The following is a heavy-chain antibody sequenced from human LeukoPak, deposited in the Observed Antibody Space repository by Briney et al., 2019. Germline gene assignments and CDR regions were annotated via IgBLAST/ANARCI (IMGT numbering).Heavy chain of an antibody. CDR3: AKAPTLYCGGDCFADY. D-gene: IGHD2-21*02. J-gene: IGHJ4*02. Sequence: SETLSLTCTVSGGSISSYYWSWIRQPPGKGLEWIGYIYYSGSTNYNPSLKSRVTISVDTSKNQFSLKLSSVTAADTAVYYCAKAPTLYCGGDCFADYWGQGTLVTVSS. CDR2: IYYSGST. CDR1: GGSISSYY. V-gene: IGHV4-59*01.